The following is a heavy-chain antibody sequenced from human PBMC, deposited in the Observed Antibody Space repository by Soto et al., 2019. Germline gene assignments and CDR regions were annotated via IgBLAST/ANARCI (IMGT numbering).Heavy chain of an antibody. Sequence: PSETLSLTCTVSGGSISNYYWSWIRQPPGKGLEWIGYIYYSGNTNYKSSLKSRVTISVDTSKNQFSLKLSSVTAADTAVYYCARGRSDVVVVAAAMVALDIWGQGTMITVPS. D-gene: IGHD2-2*01. CDR3: ARGRSDVVVVAAAMVALDI. CDR2: IYYSGNT. V-gene: IGHV4-59*01. J-gene: IGHJ3*02. CDR1: GGSISNYY.